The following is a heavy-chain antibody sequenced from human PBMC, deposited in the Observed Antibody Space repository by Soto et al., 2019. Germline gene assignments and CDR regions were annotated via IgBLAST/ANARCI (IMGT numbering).Heavy chain of an antibody. D-gene: IGHD2-2*01. CDR2: ISGYNGNT. V-gene: IGHV1-18*01. CDR3: ARERSGVRHQVDGFDI. J-gene: IGHJ3*02. CDR1: GYTFTSYG. Sequence: QVQLVQSGAEVKKSGASVKVSCKTSGYTFTSYGISWVRQAPGQGLEWIGWISGYNGNTNYAQNLPGRVTMTTDTSTSTAYMELRSLRSDDTALYFCARERSGVRHQVDGFDIWGQGTMVTVSS.